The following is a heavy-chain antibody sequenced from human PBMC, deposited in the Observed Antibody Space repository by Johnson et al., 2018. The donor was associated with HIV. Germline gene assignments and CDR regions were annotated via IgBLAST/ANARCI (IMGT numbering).Heavy chain of an antibody. Sequence: EVQLVESGGGVVRPGGSLRLSCAASGFTFDDYGMTWVRQVPGKGLEWVSGINWNGGSTGYADSVKGRFTISRDNAKNSLYLQMNSLRAEDTALYYCARSVGYYDSSGYYYVDAFDIWGQGTMVTVSS. V-gene: IGHV3-20*04. J-gene: IGHJ3*02. CDR1: GFTFDDYG. D-gene: IGHD3-22*01. CDR2: INWNGGST. CDR3: ARSVGYYDSSGYYYVDAFDI.